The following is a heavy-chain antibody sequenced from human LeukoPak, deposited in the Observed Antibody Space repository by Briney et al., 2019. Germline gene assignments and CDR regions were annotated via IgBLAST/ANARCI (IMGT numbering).Heavy chain of an antibody. CDR1: GFTFSSYG. CDR2: IRYDGSNK. J-gene: IGHJ3*02. D-gene: IGHD3-22*01. Sequence: GGSLRLSCAASGFTFSSYGMHWVRQAPGKGLEWVAFIRYDGSNKYYADSVKGRFTISRDNSKNTLYLQMNSLRAEDTALYYCAREGKFYDSSGYYYNPDDAFDIWGQGTMVTVSS. V-gene: IGHV3-30*02. CDR3: AREGKFYDSSGYYYNPDDAFDI.